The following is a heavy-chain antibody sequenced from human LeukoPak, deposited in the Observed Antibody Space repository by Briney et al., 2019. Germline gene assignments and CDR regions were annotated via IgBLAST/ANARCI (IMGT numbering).Heavy chain of an antibody. J-gene: IGHJ6*03. CDR3: ARVLYYYYYYMDV. V-gene: IGHV4-38-2*02. D-gene: IGHD2-15*01. Sequence: SETLSLTCTVSGYSISSGYYWGWIRQPPGKGLEWIGSIYHSGSTYYNPSLKSRVTISVDTSKNQFSLKLSSVTAADTAVYYCARVLYYYYYYMDVWGKGTTVTVSS. CDR1: GYSISSGYY. CDR2: IYHSGST.